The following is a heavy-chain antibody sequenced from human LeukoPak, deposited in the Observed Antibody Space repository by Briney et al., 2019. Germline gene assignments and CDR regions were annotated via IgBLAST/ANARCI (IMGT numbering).Heavy chain of an antibody. V-gene: IGHV4-34*01. J-gene: IGHJ5*02. Sequence: SETLSLTCAVYGGSFSGYYWSWIRQPPGKGLEWIGEINHSGSTNYNPSLKSRVTISVDTSKNQFSLKLSSVTAADTAVYYCATTPRGDSSSWFNRGVAIATDWFDPWGQGTLVTVSS. CDR3: ATTPRGDSSSWFNRGVAIATDWFDP. CDR2: INHSGST. CDR1: GGSFSGYY. D-gene: IGHD6-13*01.